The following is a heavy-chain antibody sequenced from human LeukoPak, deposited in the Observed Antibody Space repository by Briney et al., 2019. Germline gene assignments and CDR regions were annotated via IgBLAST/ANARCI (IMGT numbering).Heavy chain of an antibody. D-gene: IGHD3-22*01. CDR3: ARAIGLHFYDSSGYKSWYYFAS. CDR2: ISVDGGST. CDR1: GFTFNDYA. V-gene: IGHV3-43*02. J-gene: IGHJ4*02. Sequence: GGSLRLSCTASGFTFNDYAMDWGRQAPGGGVEWVSLISVDGGSTNYADSVKGRFTVSRDNSKNSLYLQINSPRTDDTALYYCARAIGLHFYDSSGYKSWYYFASWGLGTLVTVSS.